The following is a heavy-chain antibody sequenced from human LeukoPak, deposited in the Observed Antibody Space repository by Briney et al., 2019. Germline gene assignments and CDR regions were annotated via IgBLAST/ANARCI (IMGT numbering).Heavy chain of an antibody. CDR3: ARVGTAMAPYYYYGMDV. V-gene: IGHV3-30*04. D-gene: IGHD5-18*01. CDR2: ISYDGKHK. J-gene: IGHJ6*02. Sequence: GGSLRLSCAASGFTFSNYAMEWVRQAPGKGLEWVALISYDGKHKYYADSMKGRFTISRDNSKNTLYLQMNSLRAEDTAVYYCARVGTAMAPYYYYGMDVWGQGTTVTVSS. CDR1: GFTFSNYA.